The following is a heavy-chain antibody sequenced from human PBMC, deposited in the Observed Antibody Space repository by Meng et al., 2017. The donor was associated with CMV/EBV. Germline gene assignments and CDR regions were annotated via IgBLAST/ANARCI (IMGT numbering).Heavy chain of an antibody. CDR1: GGTFSSYA. D-gene: IGHD4-17*01. V-gene: IGHV1-69*12. CDR3: AREVDDYGDGWYFDL. J-gene: IGHJ2*01. CDR2: IIPIFGTA. Sequence: VQLVRSGAEGKKPGSSVKVSCKASGGTFSSYAISWVRQAPGQGLEWMGGIIPIFGTANYAQKFQGRVTITADESTSTAYMELSSLRSEDTAVYYCAREVDDYGDGWYFDLWGRGTLVTVSS.